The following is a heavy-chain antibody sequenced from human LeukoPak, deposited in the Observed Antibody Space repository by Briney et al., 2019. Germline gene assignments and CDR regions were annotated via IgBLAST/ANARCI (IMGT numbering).Heavy chain of an antibody. CDR1: GGSISSYY. J-gene: IGHJ4*02. D-gene: IGHD2-21*01. Sequence: PSETLSLTSTVSGGSISSYYWSWIRQPPGKGLEWIGYIYYSGSTNYNPSLKSRVTISVDTSKNQFSLKLSSVTAADTAVYYCARDPRIGYSDYWGQGTLVTVSS. V-gene: IGHV4-59*01. CDR3: ARDPRIGYSDY. CDR2: IYYSGST.